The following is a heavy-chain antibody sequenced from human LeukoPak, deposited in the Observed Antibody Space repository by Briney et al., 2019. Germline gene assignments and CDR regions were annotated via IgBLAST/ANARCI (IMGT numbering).Heavy chain of an antibody. CDR3: AGGIATDAFDI. D-gene: IGHD1-14*01. Sequence: ASVKVSCKASGYTFTGYYMNWVRQAPGQGLEWMGWINPNSGGTNYAQRFQGRVTMTWDTSISTAYMELSRLRSDDTAVYYCAGGIATDAFDIWGQGTMVTISS. V-gene: IGHV1-2*02. CDR1: GYTFTGYY. CDR2: INPNSGGT. J-gene: IGHJ3*02.